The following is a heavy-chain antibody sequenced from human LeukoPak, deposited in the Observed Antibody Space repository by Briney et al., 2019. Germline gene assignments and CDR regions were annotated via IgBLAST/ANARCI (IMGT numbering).Heavy chain of an antibody. J-gene: IGHJ4*02. Sequence: ASVKVSCKASGYTFTSYYMHWVRQATGQGLEWMGWMNPNSGNTGYAQNFQGRVTITRDTSINTAYMELSSLRSDDTAIYYCARGTYCSNGGCPYYFDHWGQGTLVTVSS. D-gene: IGHD2-8*01. CDR2: MNPNSGNT. V-gene: IGHV1-8*02. CDR3: ARGTYCSNGGCPYYFDH. CDR1: GYTFTSYY.